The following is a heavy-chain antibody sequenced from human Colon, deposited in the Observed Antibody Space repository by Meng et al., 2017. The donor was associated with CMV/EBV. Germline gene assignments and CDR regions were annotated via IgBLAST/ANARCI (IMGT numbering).Heavy chain of an antibody. Sequence: GESLKISCATSGFTFSTYAMNWVRQASGKGLEWVSAISTNGGSTYYADSVKGRFTISRDNSQNAMYLQMNSLRAEDTAVYFCARAPRHRSSLLDYWGQGTLVTVSS. J-gene: IGHJ4*02. CDR2: ISTNGGST. V-gene: IGHV3-23*01. CDR3: ARAPRHRSSLLDY. D-gene: IGHD6-6*01. CDR1: GFTFSTYA.